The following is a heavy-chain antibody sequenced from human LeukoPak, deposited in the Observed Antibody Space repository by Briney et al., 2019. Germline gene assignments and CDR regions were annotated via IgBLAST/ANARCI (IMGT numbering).Heavy chain of an antibody. D-gene: IGHD2-2*01. Sequence: ASVKVSCKASGYTFTSYYMHWVRQAPGQGLEWMGIINPSGGSTSYAQKFQGRVTMTRDTSTSTVYMELSSLRSEDTAVYYCARGEYCSSTSCYDAFDIWGQGTMVTVSS. CDR1: GYTFTSYY. J-gene: IGHJ3*02. CDR2: INPSGGST. CDR3: ARGEYCSSTSCYDAFDI. V-gene: IGHV1-46*01.